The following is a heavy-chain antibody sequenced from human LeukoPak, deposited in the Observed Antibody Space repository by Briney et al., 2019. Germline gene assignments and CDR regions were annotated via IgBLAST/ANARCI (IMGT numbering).Heavy chain of an antibody. J-gene: IGHJ4*02. CDR1: GFTFSRYG. V-gene: IGHV3-30*02. Sequence: GGSLRLSCAASGFTFSRYGMHWVRQAPGKGLQWVAFVRYDGSNKYYADSVKGRFAMSRDNSKNTLYLQMNSLRAEDTAVYYCARAETGYSSSWYFDYWGQGTLVTVSS. CDR3: ARAETGYSSSWYFDY. D-gene: IGHD6-13*01. CDR2: VRYDGSNK.